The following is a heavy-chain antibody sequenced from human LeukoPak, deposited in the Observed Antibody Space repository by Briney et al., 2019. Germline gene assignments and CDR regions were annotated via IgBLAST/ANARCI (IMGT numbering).Heavy chain of an antibody. CDR3: ANERGYSYGYDAFDI. J-gene: IGHJ3*02. CDR2: ISSSGSTI. CDR1: GFTFSSYE. D-gene: IGHD5-18*01. V-gene: IGHV3-48*03. Sequence: GGPLRLSCAASGFTFSSYEMNWVRQAPGKGLEWVSYISSSGSTIYYADSVKGRFTISRDNSKNTLYLQMNSLRAEDTAVYYCANERGYSYGYDAFDIWGQGTMVTVSS.